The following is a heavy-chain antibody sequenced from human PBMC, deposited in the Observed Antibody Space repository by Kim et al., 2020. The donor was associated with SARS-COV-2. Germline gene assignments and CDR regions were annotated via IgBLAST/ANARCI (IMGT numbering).Heavy chain of an antibody. CDR3: ARVGTNGIPASRWNF. Sequence: ASVKVSCKASGYTFTTYAMHWVRQAPGQRLEWMGWINAGNGNTKYSQKFRGRVTITSDASANTVYMDLSSLRSEDTAVYYCARVGTNGIPASRWNFWGQGTLLTVSS. CDR1: GYTFTTYA. J-gene: IGHJ4*02. CDR2: INAGNGNT. D-gene: IGHD6-13*01. V-gene: IGHV1-3*01.